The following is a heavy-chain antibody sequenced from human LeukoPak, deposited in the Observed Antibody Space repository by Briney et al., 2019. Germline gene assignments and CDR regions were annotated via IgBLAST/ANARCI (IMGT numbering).Heavy chain of an antibody. CDR3: AREEITMVRGVSNWFDP. V-gene: IGHV1-69*13. D-gene: IGHD3-10*01. Sequence: SVKVSCKASGGTFSSYAISRVRQAPGQGLEWMGGIIPIFGTANYAQKFQGRVTITADESTSTAYMELSSLRSEDTAVYYRAREEITMVRGVSNWFDPWGQGTLVTVSS. CDR2: IIPIFGTA. CDR1: GGTFSSYA. J-gene: IGHJ5*02.